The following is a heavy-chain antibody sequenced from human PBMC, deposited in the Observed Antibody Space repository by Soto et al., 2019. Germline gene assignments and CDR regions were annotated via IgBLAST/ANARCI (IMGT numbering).Heavy chain of an antibody. CDR3: ARVPDR. CDR1: GGSLSSGGFS. V-gene: IGHV4-30-2*01. D-gene: IGHD2-2*01. CDR2: IYHSGST. Sequence: SETLSLTCAVSGGSLSSGGFSWSWIRQPPGKGLEWIGYIYHSGSTYYNPSLKSRVTISVDRSKNQFSLKLSSVTAADTAVYYCARVPDRWGQGTLVTVSS. J-gene: IGHJ5*02.